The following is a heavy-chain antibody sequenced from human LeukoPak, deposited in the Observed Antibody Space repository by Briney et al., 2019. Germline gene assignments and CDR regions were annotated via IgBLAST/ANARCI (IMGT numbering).Heavy chain of an antibody. CDR3: ARGSGYGTYAD. J-gene: IGHJ4*02. Sequence: PGGSLTLSCAAASGFSFSASWMKWVRHAPGNGLEWVASIKEDGSVTRYVDSVKGRFTISRDNAKNPLFLQMNGLRAEDTAVYYCARGSGYGTYADWGQGTLVTVSS. V-gene: IGHV3-7*01. CDR1: GFSFSASW. D-gene: IGHD6-13*01. CDR2: IKEDGSVT.